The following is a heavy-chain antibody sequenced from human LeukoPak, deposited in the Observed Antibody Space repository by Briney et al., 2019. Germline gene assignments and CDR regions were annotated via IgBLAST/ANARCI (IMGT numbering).Heavy chain of an antibody. CDR1: GYTFTSYG. J-gene: IGHJ6*03. V-gene: IGHV1-18*01. CDR3: ARLRAGRFLEWPYYYMDV. CDR2: ISAYNGNT. Sequence: GASVKVSCKASGYTFTSYGISWVRQAPGQGLEWMGWISAYNGNTNYAQKLQGRVTMTTDTSTSTACMELRSLRSDDTAVYYCARLRAGRFLEWPYYYMDVWGKGTTVTVSS. D-gene: IGHD3-3*01.